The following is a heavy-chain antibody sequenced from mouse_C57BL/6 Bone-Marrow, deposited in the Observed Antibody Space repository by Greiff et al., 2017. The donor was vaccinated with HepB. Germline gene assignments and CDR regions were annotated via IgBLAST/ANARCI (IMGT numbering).Heavy chain of an antibody. CDR3: TRDRFDYYFDY. D-gene: IGHD2-14*01. CDR1: GFTFSTSG. J-gene: IGHJ2*01. CDR2: INTGGTYT. V-gene: IGHV5-6*01. Sequence: EVHLVESGGDLVRPGGSLKLSCAASGFTFSTSGMSWVRQTPDKRLEWVATINTGGTYTYYADRVRGRFTISKDSAKNTLFLLMNSLKSEDSAIYYCTRDRFDYYFDYWGQGTTLTVSS.